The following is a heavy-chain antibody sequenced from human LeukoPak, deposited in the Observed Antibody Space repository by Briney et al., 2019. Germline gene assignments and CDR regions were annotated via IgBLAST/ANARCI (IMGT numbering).Heavy chain of an antibody. CDR1: GFTVSSYY. Sequence: GGSLRLSCAASGFTVSSYYMSWVRQAPGKGLEWVSVIYSGGSTHYTDSVKGRFTISRDNSKNTVYLQMNSLRAEDTAEYYCARGGDLYSSGWYVGDSWGQGTLVTVSS. CDR3: ARGGDLYSSGWYVGDS. J-gene: IGHJ4*02. CDR2: IYSGGST. D-gene: IGHD6-19*01. V-gene: IGHV3-66*01.